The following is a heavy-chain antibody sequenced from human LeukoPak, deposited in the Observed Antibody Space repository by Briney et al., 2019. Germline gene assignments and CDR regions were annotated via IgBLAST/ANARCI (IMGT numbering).Heavy chain of an antibody. CDR1: GGSISSYY. D-gene: IGHD5-18*01. Sequence: SETLSLTCTVSGGSISSYYWSWIRQPPGKGLEWIGYIYYSGSTNYNPSLKSRVTISVDTSKNQFSLKLSSVTAADTAVYYCAGEVDTAMVDAFDIWGQGTMVTVSS. CDR3: AGEVDTAMVDAFDI. J-gene: IGHJ3*02. CDR2: IYYSGST. V-gene: IGHV4-59*01.